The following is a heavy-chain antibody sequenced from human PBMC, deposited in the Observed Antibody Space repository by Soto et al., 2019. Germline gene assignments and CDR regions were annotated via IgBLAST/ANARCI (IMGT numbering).Heavy chain of an antibody. V-gene: IGHV4-61*01. J-gene: IGHJ4*02. CDR1: GSSVSSSSYY. D-gene: IGHD5-12*01. CDR2: IYKNGRT. Sequence: SETLSLTCTVFGSSVSSSSYYWSWIRQPPGKGLEWIGYIYKNGRTNYSPSLNSRVTISVDTSKNQFSLKLSSVTAADTAVYYCARVGWLQLSFYFDSWGQGTLVTVS. CDR3: ARVGWLQLSFYFDS.